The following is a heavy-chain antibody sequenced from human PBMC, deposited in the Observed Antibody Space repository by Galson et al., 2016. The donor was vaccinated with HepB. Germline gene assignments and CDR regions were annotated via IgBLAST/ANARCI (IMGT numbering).Heavy chain of an antibody. CDR3: ATALTYRPFDY. V-gene: IGHV5-51*01. Sequence: QSGAEVKKAGESLKISCKASGYSFTPYWVAWVRQMPGKGLEWMGIIFPGDSDTGYSPSFQGQVIISADTSITTAYLQWTSLKASDSALYYCATALTYRPFDYWGQGTLVTVSS. D-gene: IGHD1-14*01. CDR2: IFPGDSDT. J-gene: IGHJ4*02. CDR1: GYSFTPYW.